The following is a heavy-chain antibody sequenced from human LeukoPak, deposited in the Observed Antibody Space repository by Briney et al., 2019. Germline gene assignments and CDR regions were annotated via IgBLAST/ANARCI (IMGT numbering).Heavy chain of an antibody. D-gene: IGHD4-17*01. CDR1: GYRFTSYW. V-gene: IGHV5-51*01. Sequence: GASLKISCKGSGYRFTSYWIGWVRQMPGKGLECMGIIYPGDSDTRYSPSSQGQVTISVDRSTSTAYLQWSSLKASDTAMYYCARHGYGDYATPGYWGQGTLVTVSS. J-gene: IGHJ4*02. CDR2: IYPGDSDT. CDR3: ARHGYGDYATPGY.